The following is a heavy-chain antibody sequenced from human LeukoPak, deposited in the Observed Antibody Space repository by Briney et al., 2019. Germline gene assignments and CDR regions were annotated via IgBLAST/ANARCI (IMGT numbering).Heavy chain of an antibody. CDR3: ARQYQATIFGQFDY. V-gene: IGHV4-59*08. Sequence: KTSETLSLTCTVSGGSISSYYWSWIRQPPGKGLEWIEYIYYSGSTNYNPSLKSRVTISVDTSKNQFSLKLSSVTAADTAVYYCARQYQATIFGQFDYWGQGTLVTVSS. J-gene: IGHJ4*02. CDR2: IYYSGST. CDR1: GGSISSYY. D-gene: IGHD3-3*01.